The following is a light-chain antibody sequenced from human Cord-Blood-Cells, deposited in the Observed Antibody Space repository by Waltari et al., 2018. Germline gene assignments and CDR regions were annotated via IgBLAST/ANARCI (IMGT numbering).Light chain of an antibody. CDR1: SSDVGGYNY. CDR3: CSYAGSYTYV. J-gene: IGLJ1*01. V-gene: IGLV2-11*01. Sequence: QSALTQPRSVSGAPGQSVTISCTGTSSDVGGYNYVSWYQPHPGNAPKLMLYDVSKRPAAVPDRFSGSKSGNTASLTISGLQAEDEADYYCCSYAGSYTYVFGTGTKVTVL. CDR2: DVS.